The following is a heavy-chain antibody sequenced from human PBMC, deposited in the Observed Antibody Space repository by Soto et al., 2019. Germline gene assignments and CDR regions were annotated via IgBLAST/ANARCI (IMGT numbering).Heavy chain of an antibody. D-gene: IGHD6-6*01. CDR3: ARENSIASLSYYYGMEV. CDR2: IIPMLGTT. Sequence: QVQLVQSGAEVKKPGSSVKVSCKASGGTFTGNPISWVRQAPGRGLEWMGGIIPMLGTTNYAQKFQGRVTITADESTTTAYMELNRLRSEDTAVYYCARENSIASLSYYYGMEVWGQGTTVTVSS. V-gene: IGHV1-69*01. CDR1: GGTFTGNP. J-gene: IGHJ6*02.